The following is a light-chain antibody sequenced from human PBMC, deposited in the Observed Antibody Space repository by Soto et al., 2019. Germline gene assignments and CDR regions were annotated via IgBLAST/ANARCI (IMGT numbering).Light chain of an antibody. V-gene: IGKV3-20*01. CDR2: GAS. CDR3: QQYGSSPPSST. J-gene: IGKJ5*01. Sequence: ELVLTQSPATLSLSPGERATLSCSASQSVSSGYLAWYQQKPGQAPRLLIYGASNRATDIPDRFSGRGSGTDFTLTISRLEPEDFAVYYCQQYGSSPPSSTFGQGTRLEI. CDR1: QSVSSGY.